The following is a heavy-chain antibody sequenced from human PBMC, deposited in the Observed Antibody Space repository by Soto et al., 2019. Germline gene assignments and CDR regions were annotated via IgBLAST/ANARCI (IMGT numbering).Heavy chain of an antibody. CDR1: GFTFSNYA. V-gene: IGHV3-23*01. J-gene: IGHJ3*02. D-gene: IGHD2-21*02. Sequence: EVQLLESGGGLVQPGGSLRLSCAASGFTFSNYAMTWVRQAPGKGLEWVSTISGGGDGTFYADSVKGRFTISRDNSRNTLYLKMNSLRAEDTAVYYCAKKGLGSLTTYCNSGDCHYAFDIWGQGTMVTVSS. CDR2: ISGGGDGT. CDR3: AKKGLGSLTTYCNSGDCHYAFDI.